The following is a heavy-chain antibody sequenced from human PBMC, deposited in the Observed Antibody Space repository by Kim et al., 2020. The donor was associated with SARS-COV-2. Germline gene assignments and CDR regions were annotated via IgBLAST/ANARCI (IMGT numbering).Heavy chain of an antibody. J-gene: IGHJ5*02. D-gene: IGHD3-10*01. CDR3: ARDPPYYYGSGTEP. Sequence: NPYLQCRVTISVETSKNQFSLKLSAVTAADTAVYYCARDPPYYYGSGTEPWGQGTLVTVSS. V-gene: IGHV4-39*07.